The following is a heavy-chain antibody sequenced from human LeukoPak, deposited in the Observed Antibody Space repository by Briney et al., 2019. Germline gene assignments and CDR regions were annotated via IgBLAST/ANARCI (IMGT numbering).Heavy chain of an antibody. D-gene: IGHD6-13*01. J-gene: IGHJ4*02. Sequence: PSETLSLTCTVSGGSISSYYWSWIRQPAGKGLEWIGSIYYSGSTYYNPSLKSRVTISVDTSKNQFSLKLSSVTAADTAVYHCARGSSSWFVDYWGQGTLVTVSS. CDR3: ARGSSSWFVDY. CDR1: GGSISSYY. V-gene: IGHV4-59*08. CDR2: IYYSGST.